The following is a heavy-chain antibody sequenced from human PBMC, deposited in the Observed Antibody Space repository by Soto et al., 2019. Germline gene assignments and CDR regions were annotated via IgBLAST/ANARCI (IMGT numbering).Heavy chain of an antibody. J-gene: IGHJ5*02. V-gene: IGHV3-74*01. Sequence: EVQLVESGGGLVQPGGSLRLSCAASGFTFSSYWMHWVRQAPGKGLVWVSRINSDGSSTSYADSVKGRFTISRDNAKNPLYLQMNSLGAEDTAVYYCARVLIAAAGPTYNWFDPWGQGTLVTVSS. CDR2: INSDGSST. CDR1: GFTFSSYW. CDR3: ARVLIAAAGPTYNWFDP. D-gene: IGHD6-13*01.